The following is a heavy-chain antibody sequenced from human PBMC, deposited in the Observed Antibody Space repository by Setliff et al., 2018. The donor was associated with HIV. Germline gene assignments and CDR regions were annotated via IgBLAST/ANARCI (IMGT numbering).Heavy chain of an antibody. Sequence: SETLSLTCTVSGGSISSSSYYWGWIRQPPGKGLEWIGSIYYSGSTYYNPSLKSRVTISVDTSKNQFSLKLSSVTAADTAVYYCARVFYDSSGYLYYFDYWGQGTLVTVSS. CDR2: IYYSGST. J-gene: IGHJ4*02. CDR1: GGSISSSSYY. V-gene: IGHV4-39*01. CDR3: ARVFYDSSGYLYYFDY. D-gene: IGHD3-22*01.